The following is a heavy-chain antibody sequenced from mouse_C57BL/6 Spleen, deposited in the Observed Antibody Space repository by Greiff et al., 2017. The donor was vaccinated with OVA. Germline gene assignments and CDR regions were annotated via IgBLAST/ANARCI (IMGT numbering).Heavy chain of an antibody. J-gene: IGHJ2*01. CDR1: GYTFTSYW. CDR3: AREAYY. V-gene: IGHV1-50*01. Sequence: QVQLQQPGAELVKPGASVKLSCKASGYTFTSYWMQWVKQRPGQGLEWIGEIDPSDSYTNYNQKFKGKATLTVDTSSSTAYMQLSSLTSEDSAVYYCAREAYYWGQGTTLTVSS. D-gene: IGHD6-1*01. CDR2: IDPSDSYT.